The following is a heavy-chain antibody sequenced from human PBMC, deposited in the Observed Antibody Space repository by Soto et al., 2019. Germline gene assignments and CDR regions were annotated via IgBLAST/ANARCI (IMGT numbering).Heavy chain of an antibody. D-gene: IGHD3-16*02. CDR1: GFTFSSYA. Sequence: GGSLRLSCAASGFTFSSYAMSWVRQAPGKGLEWVSAISGSGGSTYYADSVKGRFTISRDNSKNTLYLQMNSLRAEDTAVYYCAKDLLRGVIVLYYFDYWGQGTLVTVSS. CDR3: AKDLLRGVIVLYYFDY. CDR2: ISGSGGST. V-gene: IGHV3-23*01. J-gene: IGHJ4*02.